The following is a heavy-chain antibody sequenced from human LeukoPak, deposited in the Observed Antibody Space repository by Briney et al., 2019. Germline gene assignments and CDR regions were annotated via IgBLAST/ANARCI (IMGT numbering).Heavy chain of an antibody. CDR2: IIPIFGTA. Sequence: SVKVSCKASGGTYSSYAISWVRQAPGQALEWMGRIIPIFGTANYAQKFQGRVTITTDESTSTAYMELSSLRSEDTAVYYCARDMVAAALDYWGQGTLVTVSS. J-gene: IGHJ4*02. CDR3: ARDMVAAALDY. D-gene: IGHD6-13*01. CDR1: GGTYSSYA. V-gene: IGHV1-69*05.